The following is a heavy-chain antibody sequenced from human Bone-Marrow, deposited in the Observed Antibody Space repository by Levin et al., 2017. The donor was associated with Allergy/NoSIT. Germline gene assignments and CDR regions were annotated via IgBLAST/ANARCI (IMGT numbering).Heavy chain of an antibody. J-gene: IGHJ4*02. CDR1: GFTFNKYS. CDR2: ISYDEHNE. CDR3: ARDLPESSSGWFFDY. Sequence: SCAASGFTFNKYSIHWVRQAPGKGLEWVTMISYDEHNEYYSDSVKGRFTISRDKSKNTLYLQMNSLRPDDTAVYFCARDLPESSSGWFFDYWGQGALVTVSS. D-gene: IGHD6-19*01. V-gene: IGHV3-30-3*01.